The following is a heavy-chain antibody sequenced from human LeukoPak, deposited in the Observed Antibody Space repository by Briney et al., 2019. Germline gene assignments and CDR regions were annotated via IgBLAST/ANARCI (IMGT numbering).Heavy chain of an antibody. V-gene: IGHV3-30*04. CDR1: GFTFSSYA. Sequence: GGSLRLSCAASGFTFSSYAMHWFRQAPGKGLEWVAVISYDGSNKYYADSVKGRFTISRDNSKNTLYLQMNSLRAEDTAVYYCAREFLTMVRGVIRAYFDYWGQGTLVTVSS. J-gene: IGHJ4*02. CDR2: ISYDGSNK. D-gene: IGHD3-10*01. CDR3: AREFLTMVRGVIRAYFDY.